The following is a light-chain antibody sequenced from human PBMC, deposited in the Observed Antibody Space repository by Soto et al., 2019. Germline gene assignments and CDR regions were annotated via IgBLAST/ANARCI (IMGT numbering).Light chain of an antibody. CDR2: LNS. J-gene: IGLJ1*01. CDR1: SSSIERNT. Sequence: QSVLTQPPSASGTPGQRVTISCSGDSSSIERNTVSWYQQLPGIAPKLLIYLNSRRPSGVPDRFSVSKSGTSYSLAISGLQSEDQAEYYCATWDDSLNLLYVFGTGTKVTV. V-gene: IGLV1-44*01. CDR3: ATWDDSLNLLYV.